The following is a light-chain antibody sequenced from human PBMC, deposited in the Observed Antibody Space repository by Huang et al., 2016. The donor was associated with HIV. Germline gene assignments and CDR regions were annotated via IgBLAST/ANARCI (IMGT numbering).Light chain of an antibody. V-gene: IGKV3-20*01. CDR1: QRVSDSY. CDR2: GAS. J-gene: IGKJ3*01. Sequence: EIVLTQSPGTLSLSPGERATLSCRASQRVSDSYLAWYQQKPGQAPRLLIYGASSRATGIPDRFRGSGSGTDFTLTIGRLEPEDFAVYYCQQYGSSPLTFGPGTKVDIK. CDR3: QQYGSSPLT.